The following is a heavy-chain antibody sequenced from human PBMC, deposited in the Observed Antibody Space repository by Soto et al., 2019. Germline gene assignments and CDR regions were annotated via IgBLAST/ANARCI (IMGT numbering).Heavy chain of an antibody. J-gene: IGHJ4*02. Sequence: PGESRRLSCAASGFTFNIYGMHWVRQAPDKGLEWVALISYDGSNQYYADSVKGRFTISRDNSKNTLFLQMNSLRADDTAVYSCAKDQASGQGSFESWGQGTLVTVSS. V-gene: IGHV3-30*18. CDR3: AKDQASGQGSFES. CDR1: GFTFNIYG. CDR2: ISYDGSNQ.